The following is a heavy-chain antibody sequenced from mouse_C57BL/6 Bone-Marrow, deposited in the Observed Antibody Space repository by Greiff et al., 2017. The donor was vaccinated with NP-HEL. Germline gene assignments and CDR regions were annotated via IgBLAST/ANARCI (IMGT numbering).Heavy chain of an antibody. Sequence: EVMLVESGGGLVQPGGSLKLSCAASGFTFSDYGMAWVRQAPRKGPAWVAFISNLAYSIYYADTVTGRFTISRENAKNTLYLEMSSLRSEDTAMYYCARGGLRRAMDYWGQGTSVTVSS. CDR3: ARGGLRRAMDY. CDR1: GFTFSDYG. CDR2: ISNLAYSI. D-gene: IGHD2-4*01. J-gene: IGHJ4*01. V-gene: IGHV5-15*04.